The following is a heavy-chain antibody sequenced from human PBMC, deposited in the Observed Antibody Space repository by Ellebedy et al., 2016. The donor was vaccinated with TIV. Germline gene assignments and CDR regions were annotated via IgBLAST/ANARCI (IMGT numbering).Heavy chain of an antibody. CDR2: ISYDGSNK. V-gene: IGHV3-30*04. D-gene: IGHD3-10*01. Sequence: GESLKISXAASGFTFSSYAMHWVRQAPGKGLEWVAVISYDGSNKYYADSVKGRFTISRDNSKNTLYLQMNSLRAEDTAVYYCARDRGVRGAYKGMDVWGQGTTVTVSS. J-gene: IGHJ6*02. CDR1: GFTFSSYA. CDR3: ARDRGVRGAYKGMDV.